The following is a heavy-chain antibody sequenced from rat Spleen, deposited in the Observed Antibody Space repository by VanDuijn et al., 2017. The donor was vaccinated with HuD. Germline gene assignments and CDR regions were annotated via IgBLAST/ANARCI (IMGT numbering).Heavy chain of an antibody. CDR3: VRQDTSGYANWFGF. V-gene: IGHV5S23*01. CDR2: ISPSGVT. CDR1: GFTFSNFD. J-gene: IGHJ3*01. Sequence: EVQLVESDGGLVQPGRSLKLSCAASGFTFSNFDMAWVRQAPTKGLEWVTSISPSGVTYYRDSVKGRFTVSRENTERTLYLLVDSLRSEDTATYYCVRQDTSGYANWFGFWGQGTLVTVSS. D-gene: IGHD4-3*01.